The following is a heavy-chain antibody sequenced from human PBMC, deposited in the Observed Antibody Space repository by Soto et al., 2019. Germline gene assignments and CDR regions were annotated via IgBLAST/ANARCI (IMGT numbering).Heavy chain of an antibody. V-gene: IGHV4-34*01. CDR2: INHSLST. J-gene: IGHJ5*02. D-gene: IGHD6-13*01. Sequence: ETLSLTCAVYCVSFRGYDWSWIRQPPGKGLEWIGEINHSLSTNYNPSLKSRVTISVDTSKNQFSLKLSYVTAADTAVYYCARGGSSRTRGWFDPWGQGTLVTVSS. CDR3: ARGGSSRTRGWFDP. CDR1: CVSFRGYD.